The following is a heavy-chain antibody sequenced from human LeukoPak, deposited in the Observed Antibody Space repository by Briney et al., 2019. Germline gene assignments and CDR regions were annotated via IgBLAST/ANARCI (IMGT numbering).Heavy chain of an antibody. CDR3: ARDNYDSSGYYFD. CDR2: IWQDGSNK. V-gene: IGHV3-33*01. CDR1: GFTFTTYG. Sequence: GGSLRLSCAASGFTFTTYGIHWVRQAPGKGLEWVSVIWQDGSNKYYADSVKGRFTISRDNSKNTLYLQMNSLRAEDTAVYYCARDNYDSSGYYFDWGQGTLVTVSS. J-gene: IGHJ4*02. D-gene: IGHD3-22*01.